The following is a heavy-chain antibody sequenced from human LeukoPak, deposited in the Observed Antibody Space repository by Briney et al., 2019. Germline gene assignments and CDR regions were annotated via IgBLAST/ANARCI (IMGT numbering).Heavy chain of an antibody. CDR1: GFTFSSYW. CDR2: IMQDGSEK. D-gene: IGHD3-10*01. J-gene: IGHJ3*02. Sequence: GGSLRLSCAVSGFTFSSYWMSWVRQAPGKGLEWVANIMQDGSEKYYVDSVKGRFTISRDNAKNSLYLQMNSLRAEDTAVYYCAKDVVPYSGAFDIWGQGTMVTVSS. V-gene: IGHV3-7*01. CDR3: AKDVVPYSGAFDI.